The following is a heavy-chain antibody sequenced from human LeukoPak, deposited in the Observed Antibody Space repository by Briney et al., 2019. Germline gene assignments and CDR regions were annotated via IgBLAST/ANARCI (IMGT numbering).Heavy chain of an antibody. Sequence: SETLSLTCTVSGGSISSYYWSWIRQPAGKGLESIGHIPTSGSTNYNPSLKSRVTMSVDTSKNQFSLKLSSVTAADTAVYYCARVRYSDSSVLTRKRPYYFDYWGQGTLVTVSS. CDR3: ARVRYSDSSVLTRKRPYYFDY. D-gene: IGHD3-22*01. V-gene: IGHV4-4*07. CDR1: GGSISSYY. CDR2: IPTSGST. J-gene: IGHJ4*02.